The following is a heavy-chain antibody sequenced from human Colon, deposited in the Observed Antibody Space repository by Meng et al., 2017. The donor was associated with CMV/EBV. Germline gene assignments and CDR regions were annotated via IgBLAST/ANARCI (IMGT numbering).Heavy chain of an antibody. V-gene: IGHV3-11*01. CDR1: GFTFSENY. Sequence: GGSLRLSCAASGFTFSENYMTWVRQAPGKGLEWLSYISYTGTVIYYAGSVEGRFTVSRDNAKNSLYLQMNSLRADDTAVYYCATTERPGDYYDGSGPLYWYGMDVWGQGTTVTVSS. CDR2: ISYTGTVI. CDR3: ATTERPGDYYDGSGPLYWYGMDV. D-gene: IGHD3-22*01. J-gene: IGHJ6*02.